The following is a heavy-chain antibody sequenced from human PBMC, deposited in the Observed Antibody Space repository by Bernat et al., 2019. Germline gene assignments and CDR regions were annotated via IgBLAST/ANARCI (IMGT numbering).Heavy chain of an antibody. D-gene: IGHD4-17*01. CDR1: GFTFSTYW. J-gene: IGHJ6*03. Sequence: EVLLEESGGGLVQPGGSLRLSCAASGFTFSTYWMHWVRQAPGEGLMWVSRISPHGSDTNHADFVTGRFIISRDNAKNVLYLQMSSLTAEDTAVYYCATGHGDSRYYMDVWGKGTTVTVSS. V-gene: IGHV3-74*01. CDR3: ATGHGDSRYYMDV. CDR2: ISPHGSDT.